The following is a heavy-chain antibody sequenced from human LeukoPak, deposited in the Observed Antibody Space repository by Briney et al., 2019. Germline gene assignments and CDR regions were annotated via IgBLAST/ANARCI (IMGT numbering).Heavy chain of an antibody. CDR3: AKGHGWEASYYYYYMDV. CDR2: ITSDGTST. Sequence: QSGGSLRLSCAASEFSFSITWMHWVRQPPGQGLVWVARITSDGTSTSYAESVKGRFTISRDNAKNTLYLQMNSLRAEDTAVYYCAKGHGWEASYYYYYMDVWGKGTTVTISS. V-gene: IGHV3-74*03. J-gene: IGHJ6*03. CDR1: EFSFSITW. D-gene: IGHD1-26*01.